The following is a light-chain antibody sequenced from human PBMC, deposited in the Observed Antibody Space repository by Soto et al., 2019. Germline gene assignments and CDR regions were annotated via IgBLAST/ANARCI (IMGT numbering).Light chain of an antibody. J-gene: IGKJ2*01. CDR1: QSVSSY. CDR3: QQRSNWPYT. V-gene: IGKV3-11*01. Sequence: EIVLTQSPATLSLSPGARATLSCRASQSVSSYLAWYQQKPGQAPRLLIYDASNRATGIPARFSGSGSGTDFPFTISSLEPEGFADYYCQQRSNWPYTFGQGTKLEIK. CDR2: DAS.